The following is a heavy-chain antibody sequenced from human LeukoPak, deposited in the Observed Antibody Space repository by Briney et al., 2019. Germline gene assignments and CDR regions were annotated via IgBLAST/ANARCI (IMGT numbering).Heavy chain of an antibody. D-gene: IGHD2-21*01. CDR3: ARQIDTYVYFDN. CDR2: IYSSGSA. V-gene: IGHV4-59*08. CDR1: GGSISSYY. Sequence: SETLSHTCTVSGGSISSYYWSWIRQPPGKGLEWIAYIYSSGSANYNPSLKSRVTISVDTSKNQFSLKLGSLTAADTAVYYCARQIDTYVYFDNWAQGTLVTVSS. J-gene: IGHJ4*02.